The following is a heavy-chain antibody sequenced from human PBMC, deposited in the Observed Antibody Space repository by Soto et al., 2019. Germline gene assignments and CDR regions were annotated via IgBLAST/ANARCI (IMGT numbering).Heavy chain of an antibody. CDR3: ARDAPYFNSGLDY. D-gene: IGHD2-8*01. CDR1: GESCSNNGAT. Sequence: PSQTLSLTCAICGESCSNNGATWNWIRQSPSRGIKWLGRAYYRSRWRYDYATSERGRITINPDTSKNQFSLQLNSVTPEDTAVYDCARDAPYFNSGLDYWRHGTTVTVSS. J-gene: IGHJ6*02. CDR2: AYYRSRWRY. V-gene: IGHV6-1*01.